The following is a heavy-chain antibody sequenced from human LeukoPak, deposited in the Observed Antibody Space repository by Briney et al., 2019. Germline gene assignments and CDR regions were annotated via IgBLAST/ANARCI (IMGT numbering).Heavy chain of an antibody. D-gene: IGHD2-8*02. CDR2: SNPNNGGT. CDR1: GYTFTGYY. Sequence: ASVKGSCKASGYTFTGYYMHWVRQAPGQGLEWMGWSNPNNGGTNYAQKFQGRVTMTLDTSISTAYMELSRLRSDDTAIYYCARVDGGEWYYFDYWGQGTLVTVSP. V-gene: IGHV1-2*02. CDR3: ARVDGGEWYYFDY. J-gene: IGHJ4*02.